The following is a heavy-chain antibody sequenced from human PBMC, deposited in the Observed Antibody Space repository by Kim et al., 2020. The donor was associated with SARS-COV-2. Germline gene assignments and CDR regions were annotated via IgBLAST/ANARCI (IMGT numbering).Heavy chain of an antibody. D-gene: IGHD3-10*01. V-gene: IGHV3-15*01. CDR3: STGITRVRGIIDGYFDY. CDR1: GFTFSNAW. J-gene: IGHJ4*02. CDR2: IKSKTDGGTT. Sequence: GGSLRLSCAASGFTFSNAWMSWVRQAPRKGLEWVGHIKSKTDGGTTDYAAPVKGRFTISRDDSKNTLYLQMNSLKTEDTAVYYCSTGITRVRGIIDGYFDYWGQGTLVTVSS.